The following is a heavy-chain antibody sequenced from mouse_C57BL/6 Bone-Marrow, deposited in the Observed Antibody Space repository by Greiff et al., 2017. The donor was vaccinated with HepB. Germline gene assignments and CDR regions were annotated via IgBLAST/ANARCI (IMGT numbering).Heavy chain of an antibody. CDR3: ARAPIYYGNYDY. CDR2: IHPTSGST. Sequence: QVQLQQPGAELVKPGASVKLSCKASGYTFTSYWMRWVKQSPGQGLEWIGMIHPTSGSTNYNEKLKSKATLTVDKTSSTAYMQLSSLTSEDSAVYYGARAPIYYGNYDYWGQGTTLTVSS. D-gene: IGHD2-1*01. J-gene: IGHJ2*01. V-gene: IGHV1-64*01. CDR1: GYTFTSYW.